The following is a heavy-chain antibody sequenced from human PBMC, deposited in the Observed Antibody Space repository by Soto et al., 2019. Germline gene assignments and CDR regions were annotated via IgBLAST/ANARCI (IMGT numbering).Heavy chain of an antibody. CDR1: GFPFTSSA. V-gene: IGHV1-58*01. Sequence: GGSVKVCFKASGFPFTSSALQLVRRARGQRLEWIGWIVVGSGNTNYAQKFQERVTITRDMSTSTAYMELSSLRSEDTAVYYCAASPYCSGGSCYGYYGMDVWGQGTTVTVSS. D-gene: IGHD2-15*01. CDR3: AASPYCSGGSCYGYYGMDV. CDR2: IVVGSGNT. J-gene: IGHJ6*01.